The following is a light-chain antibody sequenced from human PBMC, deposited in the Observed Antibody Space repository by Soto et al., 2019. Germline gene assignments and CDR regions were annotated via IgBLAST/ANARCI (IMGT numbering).Light chain of an antibody. Sequence: DIQMTQSPSTLSASVGDRVTITCRASQSISSWLAWYQQKPGKAPKLLIYKASSLESGVPSRFSGSGSGTQFTLTISSLQPDDFATYYCQHYTRYQTFGQGTKVQMK. CDR3: QHYTRYQT. CDR1: QSISSW. V-gene: IGKV1-5*03. J-gene: IGKJ1*01. CDR2: KAS.